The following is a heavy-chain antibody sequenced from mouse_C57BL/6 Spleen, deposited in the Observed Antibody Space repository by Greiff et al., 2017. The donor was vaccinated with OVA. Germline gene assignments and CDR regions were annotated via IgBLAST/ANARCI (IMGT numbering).Heavy chain of an antibody. CDR2: FYPGSGSI. D-gene: IGHD1-1*01. CDR1: GYTFTEYT. Sequence: QVQLQQSGAELVKPGASVKLSCKASGYTFTEYTIHWVKQRSGQGLEWIGWFYPGSGSIKYNEKFKDKATLTADKSSSTVYMELSRLTSEDSAVYFCARHEEYYGSRGDYFGYWGQGTTLTVAS. CDR3: ARHEEYYGSRGDYFGY. V-gene: IGHV1-62-2*01. J-gene: IGHJ2*01.